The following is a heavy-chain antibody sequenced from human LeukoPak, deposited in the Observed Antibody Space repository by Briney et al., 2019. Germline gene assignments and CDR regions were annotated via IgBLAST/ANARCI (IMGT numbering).Heavy chain of an antibody. V-gene: IGHV3-48*02. CDR1: GFTLSSYS. Sequence: GGSLRLSCAASGFTLSSYSMNWVRQAPGKGLEWVSYISDTGSTIAYADSVKGRFTMSRDEAKNSLHLQMNSLRDEDTAVYYCTRRFDSWGQGVLVTVSS. CDR2: ISDTGSTI. CDR3: TRRFDS. J-gene: IGHJ4*02.